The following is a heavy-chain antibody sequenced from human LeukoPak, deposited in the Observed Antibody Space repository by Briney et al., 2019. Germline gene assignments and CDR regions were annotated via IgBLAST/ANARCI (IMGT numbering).Heavy chain of an antibody. Sequence: GGSLRLSCAASGFTFSSYAMSWVRQAPGKGLEWVSAISGSGGSTYYADSVKGRFTISRDNSKNTLYLQMNSLRAEDTAVHYCAKDIAGMGATSDYWGQGTLVTVSS. CDR2: ISGSGGST. J-gene: IGHJ4*02. D-gene: IGHD1-26*01. CDR1: GFTFSSYA. CDR3: AKDIAGMGATSDY. V-gene: IGHV3-23*01.